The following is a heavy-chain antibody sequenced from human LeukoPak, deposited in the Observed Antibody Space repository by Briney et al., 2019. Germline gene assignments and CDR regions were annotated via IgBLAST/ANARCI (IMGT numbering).Heavy chain of an antibody. CDR3: ARAYSSSWYDF. CDR1: GFTFSSYA. Sequence: PGGSLRLSCAASGFTFSSYAMSWVRQAPGKGLEWVSGISSSGSGGSTYYADSVKGRFTISRDNSENTLYLQINSVRAEDTAVYYCARAYSSSWYDFWGQGTLVTVSS. CDR2: ISSSGSGGST. J-gene: IGHJ5*01. V-gene: IGHV3-23*01. D-gene: IGHD6-13*01.